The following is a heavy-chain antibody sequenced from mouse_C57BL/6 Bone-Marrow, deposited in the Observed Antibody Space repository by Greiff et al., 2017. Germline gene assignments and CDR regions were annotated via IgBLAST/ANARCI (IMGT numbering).Heavy chain of an antibody. CDR2: IYPGSGST. CDR3: ARAYYSNYWYFDV. V-gene: IGHV1-55*01. J-gene: IGHJ1*03. D-gene: IGHD2-5*01. Sequence: QVQLKQPGAELVKPGASVKMSCKASGYTFTSYWITWVKQRPGQGLEWIGDIYPGSGSTNYNEKFKSKATLTVDTSSSTAYMQISSLTSEDSAVYYCARAYYSNYWYFDVWGTGTTVTVSS. CDR1: GYTFTSYW.